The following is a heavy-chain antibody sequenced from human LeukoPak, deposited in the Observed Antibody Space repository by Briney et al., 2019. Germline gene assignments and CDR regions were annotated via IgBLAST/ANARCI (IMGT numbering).Heavy chain of an antibody. CDR1: GGSISSYY. J-gene: IGHJ6*03. CDR3: ARHGDLYYYYYMDV. V-gene: IGHV4-59*01. CDR2: IYYSGST. Sequence: PSETLSLXCTVSGGSISSYYWRWIRQPPGKGLEWIGYIYYSGSTNYNPSLKSRVTISVDTSKNQFSLKLSSVTAADTAVYYCARHGDLYYYYYMDVWGKGTTVTVSS. D-gene: IGHD3-10*01.